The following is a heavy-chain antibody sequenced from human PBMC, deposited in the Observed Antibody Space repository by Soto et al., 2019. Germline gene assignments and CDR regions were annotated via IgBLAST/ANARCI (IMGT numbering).Heavy chain of an antibody. J-gene: IGHJ4*02. CDR1: GFTFSSYG. CDR2: IWYDGSNK. CDR3: SIDTYYGPGISFDY. V-gene: IGHV3-33*08. Sequence: PGGYLRLSCAASGFTFSSYGMHWVRQAPGKGLEWVAVIWYDGSNKYYADSVKGRFTISRDNSKNTLYLQMNSLRAEDTAVYYCSIDTYYGPGISFDYLGQGTLVT. D-gene: IGHD3-10*01.